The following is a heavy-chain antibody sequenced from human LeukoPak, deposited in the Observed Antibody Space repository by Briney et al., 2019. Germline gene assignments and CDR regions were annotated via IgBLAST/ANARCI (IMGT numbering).Heavy chain of an antibody. CDR2: ILYSGST. CDR3: SKSIGYGLVDI. V-gene: IGHV4-39*07. CDR1: GGSLIASNCY. Sequence: PSETLSLTCPVPGGSLIASNCYWGWIRQPPGRGLEWLGNILYSGSTNYSPSRRSRVPISLNTPRNQFSLKLNSWTSADPALIFRSKSIGYGLVDIWGQGTLVTVSS. D-gene: IGHD3-10*01. J-gene: IGHJ4*02.